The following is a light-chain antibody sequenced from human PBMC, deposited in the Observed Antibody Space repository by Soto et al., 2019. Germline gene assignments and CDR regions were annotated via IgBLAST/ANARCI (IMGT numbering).Light chain of an antibody. CDR3: QQYGGSPWT. Sequence: IVLTQSPATLSLSPGERATLSCRASQSVSSYLAWYQQKPGQAPRLLIYGASIRATDIPGRFGGHGSGTDFILAINRLEPEDSAVYYCQQYGGSPWTFGQGTKVDIK. CDR2: GAS. J-gene: IGKJ1*01. V-gene: IGKV3-20*01. CDR1: QSVSSY.